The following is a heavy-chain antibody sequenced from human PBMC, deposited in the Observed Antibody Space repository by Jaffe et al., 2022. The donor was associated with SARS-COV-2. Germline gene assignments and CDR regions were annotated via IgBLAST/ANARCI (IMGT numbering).Heavy chain of an antibody. V-gene: IGHV3-53*01. J-gene: IGHJ4*02. CDR3: ARGKYYDSSRYSFFDY. CDR2: IYGGGST. D-gene: IGHD3-22*01. CDR1: GFTVSSNY. Sequence: EVQLVESGGGLIQPGGSLRLSCAVSGFTVSSNYMSWVRQTPGKGLEWVSAIYGGGSTYYADFVKGRFTISRDNSKNTLYLQMNSLRAEDTALYHCARGKYYDSSRYSFFDYWGQGTLVTVSS.